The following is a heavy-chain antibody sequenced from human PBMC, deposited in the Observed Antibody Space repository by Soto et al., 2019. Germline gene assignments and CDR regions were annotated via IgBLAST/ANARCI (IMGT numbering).Heavy chain of an antibody. CDR1: GGAISSGGYS. J-gene: IGHJ4*02. V-gene: IGHV4-30-2*01. CDR2: IYHSGST. Sequence: PSETLSLTCAVSGGAISSGGYSLSWIRQPPGKGLEWIGYIYHSGSTYYNPSLKSRVTISVDRSKNQFSLKLSSVTAADTAVYYCARVADSSSWYPYFDYWGQGTLVTVSS. D-gene: IGHD6-13*01. CDR3: ARVADSSSWYPYFDY.